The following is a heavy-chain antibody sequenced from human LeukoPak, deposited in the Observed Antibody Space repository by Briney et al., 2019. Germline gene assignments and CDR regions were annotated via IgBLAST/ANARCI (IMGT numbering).Heavy chain of an antibody. CDR3: ARDRGTPYDLWSGLDWFDP. D-gene: IGHD3-3*01. V-gene: IGHV4-39*07. Sequence: SETLSLTCTVSGGSISSRSSYWGWLRQPLGKGLEWIGSVSHSGNTYYNPSLKSRVTISVDTSKNRFSLNLISVTAADTAVYYCARDRGTPYDLWSGLDWFDPWGQGTLVTVSS. CDR1: GGSISSRSSY. J-gene: IGHJ5*02. CDR2: VSHSGNT.